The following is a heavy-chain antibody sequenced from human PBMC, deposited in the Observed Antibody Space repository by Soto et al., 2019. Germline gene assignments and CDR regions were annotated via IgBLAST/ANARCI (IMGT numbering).Heavy chain of an antibody. J-gene: IGHJ4*02. CDR1: GGSISSYY. Sequence: SETLSLTCTVSGGSISSYYWSWIRQPAGKGLEWIGRIYTSGSTNYDPSLKSRVTMSVDTSKNQFSLKLSSVTAADTAVYYCARGLGYCSSTSCYQGGYFDDWGQGTLVTV. CDR3: ARGLGYCSSTSCYQGGYFDD. V-gene: IGHV4-4*07. CDR2: IYTSGST. D-gene: IGHD2-2*01.